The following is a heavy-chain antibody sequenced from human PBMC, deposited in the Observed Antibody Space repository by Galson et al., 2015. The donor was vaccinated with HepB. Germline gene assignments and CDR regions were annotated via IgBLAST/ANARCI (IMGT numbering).Heavy chain of an antibody. V-gene: IGHV3-7*03. CDR2: IKQDGSEK. CDR1: GFTFSSYW. Sequence: SLRLSCAASGFTFSSYWMSWVRQAPGKGLEWVANIKQDGSEKYYVDSVKGRFTISRDNAKNSLYLQMNSLRAEDTAVYYCARVQEYSSSWLDYYYYYGMDVWGQGTTVTVSS. CDR3: ARVQEYSSSWLDYYYYYGMDV. D-gene: IGHD6-13*01. J-gene: IGHJ6*02.